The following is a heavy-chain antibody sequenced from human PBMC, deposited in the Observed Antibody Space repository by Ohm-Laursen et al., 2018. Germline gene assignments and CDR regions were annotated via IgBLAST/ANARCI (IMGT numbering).Heavy chain of an antibody. Sequence: SVKVSCKASDYTFTSNGISWVRQAPGQGLEWMRWISAYNGNTNYTQKFQGRATMTTDTSTSTAYMELRSLRSDDTAMYFCARDLKHYYGSGSFDPWGQGTLVTVSS. CDR1: DYTFTSNG. J-gene: IGHJ5*01. V-gene: IGHV1-18*01. D-gene: IGHD3-10*01. CDR3: ARDLKHYYGSGSFDP. CDR2: ISAYNGNT.